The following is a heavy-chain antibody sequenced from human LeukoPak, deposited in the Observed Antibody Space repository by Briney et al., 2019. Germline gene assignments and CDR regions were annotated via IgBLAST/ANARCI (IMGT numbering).Heavy chain of an antibody. CDR3: ARDQVDYDIPDHFDY. D-gene: IGHD3-22*01. Sequence: SETLSLTCKVSGDSISSSTCNWSWIRQPPGKGLEWIGYISQSGNSYFTPSLKSRATISVDRSKNHFSLTLISVTAADTAVYYCARDQVDYDIPDHFDYWGKGTLVAVSS. J-gene: IGHJ4*02. CDR1: GDSISSSTCN. V-gene: IGHV4-30-2*01. CDR2: ISQSGNS.